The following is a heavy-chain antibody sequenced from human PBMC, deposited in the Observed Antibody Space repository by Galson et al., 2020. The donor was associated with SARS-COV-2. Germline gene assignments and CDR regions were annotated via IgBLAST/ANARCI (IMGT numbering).Heavy chain of an antibody. J-gene: IGHJ6*02. CDR3: ASTRIVGASYYYYYGMDV. CDR1: GFTFDDYA. V-gene: IGHV3-9*01. Sequence: SLKISCAASGFTFDDYAMHWVRQAPGKGLEWVSGISWNSGSIGYAGSVKGRFTISRDNAKNSLYLQMNSLRAEDTALYYCASTRIVGASYYYYYGMDVWGQGTTVTVSS. CDR2: ISWNSGSI. D-gene: IGHD1-26*01.